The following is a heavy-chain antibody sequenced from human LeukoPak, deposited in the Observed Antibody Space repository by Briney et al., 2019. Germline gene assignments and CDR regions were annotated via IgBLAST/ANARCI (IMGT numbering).Heavy chain of an antibody. J-gene: IGHJ6*03. CDR2: MNPNSGNT. D-gene: IGHD2-15*01. Sequence: VASVKVSCKASGYAFTSYDINWVRQATGQGLEWMGWMNPNSGNTGYAQKFQGRVTMTRNTSISTAYMELSSLRSEDTAVYYCATVSFYCSGGSCYSNYYYYMDVWGKGTTVTVSS. V-gene: IGHV1-8*01. CDR1: GYAFTSYD. CDR3: ATVSFYCSGGSCYSNYYYYMDV.